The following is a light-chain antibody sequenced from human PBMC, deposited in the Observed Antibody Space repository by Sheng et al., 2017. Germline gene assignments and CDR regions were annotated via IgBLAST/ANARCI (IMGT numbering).Light chain of an antibody. V-gene: IGKV3-20*01. J-gene: IGKJ1*01. Sequence: EVVLTQSPGTLSLSPGERATLSCRASQSVSDNFLAWYQRRPGQAPRLLIYAASSRATGIPDRFRGSGSGTDFTLTISRLEPEDFAVYYCQQYGSSPTFGQGT. CDR2: AAS. CDR3: QQYGSSPT. CDR1: QSVSDNF.